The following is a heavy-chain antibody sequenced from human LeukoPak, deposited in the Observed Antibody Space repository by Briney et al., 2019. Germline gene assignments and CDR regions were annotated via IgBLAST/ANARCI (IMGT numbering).Heavy chain of an antibody. Sequence: SETLSLTCTVSVASISGYYWSWIRQPAGKGLEWIGLISTSGSPNYNPSVKSRITMSVDTSKNQFSLRLTSVTAADTAVYFCARDLSTPPYNWFDPWGQGTLVTVSS. V-gene: IGHV4-4*07. D-gene: IGHD2-2*01. CDR1: VASISGYY. CDR3: ARDLSTPPYNWFDP. CDR2: ISTSGSP. J-gene: IGHJ5*02.